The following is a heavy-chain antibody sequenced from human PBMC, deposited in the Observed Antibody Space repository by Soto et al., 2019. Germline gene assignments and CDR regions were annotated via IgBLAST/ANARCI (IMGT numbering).Heavy chain of an antibody. CDR3: ARSQTTVTSYDY. V-gene: IGHV4-31*03. D-gene: IGHD4-17*01. Sequence: SETLSLTCTVSSGSISSGAYYWSWVRQHPGEGLEWIGYMYYSGSTYYNPSLESRVTISVDTSKNQFSLNLSSVTAADTAVYYCARSQTTVTSYDYWGQGTLVTVSS. J-gene: IGHJ4*02. CDR2: MYYSGST. CDR1: SGSISSGAYY.